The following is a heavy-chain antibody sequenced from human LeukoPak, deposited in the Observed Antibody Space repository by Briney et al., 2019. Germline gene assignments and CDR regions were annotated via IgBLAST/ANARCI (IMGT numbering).Heavy chain of an antibody. CDR1: GFTFSSYG. J-gene: IGHJ4*02. Sequence: PGRSLRLSCAASGFTFSSYGMHWVRQAPGRGLGWVAVISYDGSNKYYADSVKGRFTIYRDNSKNTLYLQMNSLRAEDTAVYYCARDEWNGFWSGFYHDRNYFNYWGQGTLVTASS. D-gene: IGHD3-3*01. CDR3: ARDEWNGFWSGFYHDRNYFNY. CDR2: ISYDGSNK. V-gene: IGHV3-30*03.